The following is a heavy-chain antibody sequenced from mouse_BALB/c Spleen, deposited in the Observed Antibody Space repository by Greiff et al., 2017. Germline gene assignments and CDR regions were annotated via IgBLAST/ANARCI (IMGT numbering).Heavy chain of an antibody. J-gene: IGHJ2*01. CDR2: IRNKANGYTT. Sequence: EVMLVESGGGLVQPGGSLRLSCATSGFTFTDYYMSWVRQPPGKALEWLGFIRNKANGYTTEYSASVKGRFTISRDNSQSILYLQMNTLRAEDSATYYCARRNYGLGYWGQGTTLTVSS. CDR1: GFTFTDYY. CDR3: ARRNYGLGY. V-gene: IGHV7-3*02. D-gene: IGHD1-1*01.